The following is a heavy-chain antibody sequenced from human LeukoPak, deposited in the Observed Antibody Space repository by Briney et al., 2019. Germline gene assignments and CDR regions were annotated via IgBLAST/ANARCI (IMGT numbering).Heavy chain of an antibody. CDR3: VKPSGYSGYGYFFDY. CDR1: GFTFSSSA. J-gene: IGHJ4*02. V-gene: IGHV3-64D*06. D-gene: IGHD5-12*01. Sequence: GGSLRLSCSASGFTFSSSAMHWVRQAPGKGLEYVSAIVSNGGSTYYADSVKGRLTISRDNSKNTLYLQMSSLRAEDTAVYYCVKPSGYSGYGYFFDYWGQGTLVTVSS. CDR2: IVSNGGST.